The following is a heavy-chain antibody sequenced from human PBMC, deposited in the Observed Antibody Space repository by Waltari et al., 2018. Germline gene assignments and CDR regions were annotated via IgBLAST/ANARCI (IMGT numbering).Heavy chain of an antibody. CDR2: ISGSGGST. J-gene: IGHJ3*02. CDR1: GFTFSSYA. CDR3: AKDEYIVVVVAATLVGAFDI. V-gene: IGHV3-23*01. Sequence: EVQLLESGGGLVQPGGSLRLSCAASGFTFSSYAMSWVRQAQGKGLEWVSAISGSGGSTYYADSVKGRFTISRDNSKNTLYLQMNSLRAEDTAVYYCAKDEYIVVVVAATLVGAFDIWGQGTMVTVSS. D-gene: IGHD2-15*01.